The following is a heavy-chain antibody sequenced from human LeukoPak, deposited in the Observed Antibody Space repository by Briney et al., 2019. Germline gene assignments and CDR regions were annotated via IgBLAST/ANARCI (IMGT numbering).Heavy chain of an antibody. CDR1: GGTFSSYA. D-gene: IGHD6-13*01. Sequence: SVKVSCKASGGTFSSYAISWVRQAPGQGLEWMGGIIPIFGTANYGQKFQGRVTITADESTSTAYMELSSLRSEDTAVYYCARVGTIAAAGTYDYWGQGTLVAVSS. CDR3: ARVGTIAAAGTYDY. CDR2: IIPIFGTA. J-gene: IGHJ4*02. V-gene: IGHV1-69*01.